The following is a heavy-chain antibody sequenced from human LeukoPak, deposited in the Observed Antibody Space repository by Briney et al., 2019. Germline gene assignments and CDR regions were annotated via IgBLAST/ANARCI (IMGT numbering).Heavy chain of an antibody. CDR2: ISSSTSHT. V-gene: IGHV3-21*01. CDR1: GVTFNNYG. Sequence: GGSLRLSCAASGVTFNNYGINWVRQAPVQGLEWVSSISSSTSHTYYTDSVKGRFTISRDNAKNSLYLQMDSLRAEDTAVYYCAREIATLTYSDYWGQGTLVTVSS. J-gene: IGHJ4*02. D-gene: IGHD2-21*01. CDR3: AREIATLTYSDY.